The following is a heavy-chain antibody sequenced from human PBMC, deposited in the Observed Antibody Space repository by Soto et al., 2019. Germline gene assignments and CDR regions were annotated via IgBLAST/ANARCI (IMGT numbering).Heavy chain of an antibody. CDR3: ARGLLWFGELLSDYYYYGMDV. V-gene: IGHV6-1*01. CDR2: TYYRSKWYN. Sequence: SQTLSLTCALSGDSASSNSAAWNWIRQSPSRGLEWLGRTYYRSKWYNDYAVSVKSRITINPDTSKNQFSLQLNSVTPEDTAVYYCARGLLWFGELLSDYYYYGMDVWGQGTTVTVSS. CDR1: GDSASSNSAA. J-gene: IGHJ6*02. D-gene: IGHD3-10*01.